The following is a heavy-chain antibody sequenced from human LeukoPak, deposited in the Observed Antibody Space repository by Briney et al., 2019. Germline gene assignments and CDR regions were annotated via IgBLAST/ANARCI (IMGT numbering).Heavy chain of an antibody. CDR2: ISGSGGST. V-gene: IGHV3-23*01. CDR1: GFTFSSYA. D-gene: IGHD3-22*01. J-gene: IGHJ4*02. Sequence: GGSLRLSCAASGFTFSSYAMSWVRLAPGKGLEWVSAISGSGGSTYYADSVKGRFTISRDNSKNTLYLHLDDLRADDTAIYYCAKKIGAPYDSSESYFLFDYWGQGTLVTVSS. CDR3: AKKIGAPYDSSESYFLFDY.